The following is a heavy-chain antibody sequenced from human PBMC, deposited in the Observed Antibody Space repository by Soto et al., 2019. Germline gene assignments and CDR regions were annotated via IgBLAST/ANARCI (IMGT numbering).Heavy chain of an antibody. V-gene: IGHV3-23*01. CDR3: AKGAGGDTVTTSGYYYGMDV. Sequence: GGSLRLSCAASGFTFSSYAMSWVRQAPGKGLEWVSAISGSGGSTYYADSVKGRFTISRDNSKNTLYLQMNSLRAEDTAVYYCAKGAGGDTVTTSGYYYGMDVWGQGTTVTVSS. CDR2: ISGSGGST. CDR1: GFTFSSYA. J-gene: IGHJ6*02. D-gene: IGHD4-17*01.